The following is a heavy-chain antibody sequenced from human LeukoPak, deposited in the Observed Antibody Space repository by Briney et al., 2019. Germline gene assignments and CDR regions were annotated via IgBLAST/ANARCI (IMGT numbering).Heavy chain of an antibody. D-gene: IGHD3-22*01. CDR1: GGSFSGYY. Sequence: PSETLSLTCAVYGGSFSGYYWSWIRQPPGKGLEWIGEINHSGSTNYNPSLKSRVTISVDTSKNQFSLKLSSVTAADKAVYYCARVMSRYYYDSSGYYVDAFDIWGQGTMVTVSS. J-gene: IGHJ3*02. CDR2: INHSGST. CDR3: ARVMSRYYYDSSGYYVDAFDI. V-gene: IGHV4-34*01.